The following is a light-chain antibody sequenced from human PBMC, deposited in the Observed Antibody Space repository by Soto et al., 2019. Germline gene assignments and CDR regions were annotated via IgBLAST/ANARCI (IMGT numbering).Light chain of an antibody. CDR3: LQDFTYPWT. Sequence: AIQMTQSPPSVSAAVGDSVTITCRASQGIRDDLGWYQQKPGKAPKLLIYAASSLQSGVPSRFSGSGSGTDFTLTISSLQPEDFATYYCLQDFTYPWTFGQGTKVEIK. J-gene: IGKJ1*01. V-gene: IGKV1-6*01. CDR2: AAS. CDR1: QGIRDD.